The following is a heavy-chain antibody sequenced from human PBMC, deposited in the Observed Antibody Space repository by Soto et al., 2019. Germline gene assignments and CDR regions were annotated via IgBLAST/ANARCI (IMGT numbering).Heavy chain of an antibody. CDR3: AKDLRGIYDYVWGSYPEGSR. V-gene: IGHV3-23*01. Sequence: EVQLLESGGVLVQPGGSLRLSCAASGFTFSSYAMSWVRQAPGKGLEWVSAISGSGGSTYYADSVKGRFTISRDNSKNTLYLQMNSLRAEDTAVYYCAKDLRGIYDYVWGSYPEGSRWGQGTLVTVSS. CDR1: GFTFSSYA. CDR2: ISGSGGST. J-gene: IGHJ4*02. D-gene: IGHD3-16*02.